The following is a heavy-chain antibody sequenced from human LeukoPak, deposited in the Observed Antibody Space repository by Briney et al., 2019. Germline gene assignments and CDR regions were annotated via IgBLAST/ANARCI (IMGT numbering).Heavy chain of an antibody. V-gene: IGHV3-23*01. CDR3: AKTTTGYSSGRYPGWPVDY. D-gene: IGHD6-19*01. Sequence: GGSLRLSCAASGFTFSTYAMYWVRQAPGKGLEWVSGIFGSGGSTHYADSVKGRFTISRDNSKNTVCLQMNSLRAEDTAVYYCAKTTTGYSSGRYPGWPVDYWGQGTLVTVSS. CDR1: GFTFSTYA. J-gene: IGHJ4*02. CDR2: IFGSGGST.